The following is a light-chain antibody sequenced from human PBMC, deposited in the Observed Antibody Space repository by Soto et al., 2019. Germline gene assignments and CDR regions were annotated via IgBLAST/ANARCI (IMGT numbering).Light chain of an antibody. CDR2: EVT. CDR1: TSDIGNYNY. CDR3: ASCTSTTTLFV. J-gene: IGLJ1*01. Sequence: QSALAQPASVSGSPGQSITISCTGATSDIGNYNYVSWFQHHPGKAPKLLIYEVTTRPSGISNRFSGSKSGNTASLTISGLQSEDESDYFCASCTSTTTLFVFXTGTKVTVL. V-gene: IGLV2-14*01.